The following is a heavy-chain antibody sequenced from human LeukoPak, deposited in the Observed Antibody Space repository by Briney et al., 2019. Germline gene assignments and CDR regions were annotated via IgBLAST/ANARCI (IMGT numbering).Heavy chain of an antibody. CDR1: GGSISSGSYY. CDR3: AREGGRGYYDFWSGIDY. Sequence: SETLSLTCTVSGGSISSGSYYWSWIRQPAGKGLEWIGRIYTSGSTNYNPSLKSRVTISVDTSKNQFSLKLSSVTAADTAVYYCAREGGRGYYDFWSGIDYWGQGTLVTVSS. V-gene: IGHV4-61*02. CDR2: IYTSGST. J-gene: IGHJ4*02. D-gene: IGHD3-3*01.